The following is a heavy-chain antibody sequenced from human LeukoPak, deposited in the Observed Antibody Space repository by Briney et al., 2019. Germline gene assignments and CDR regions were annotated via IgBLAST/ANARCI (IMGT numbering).Heavy chain of an antibody. Sequence: ASVKVSCKASGYTFTSYGISWVRQAPGKGLEWMGGFDPEDGETIYAQKFQGRVTMTEDTSTDTAYMELSSLKSEDTAVYYCTTWSRPGGYFRGWYLDLWGRGTLVTVSS. CDR3: TTWSRPGGYFRGWYLDL. D-gene: IGHD3-22*01. CDR1: GYTFTSYG. V-gene: IGHV1-24*01. J-gene: IGHJ2*01. CDR2: FDPEDGET.